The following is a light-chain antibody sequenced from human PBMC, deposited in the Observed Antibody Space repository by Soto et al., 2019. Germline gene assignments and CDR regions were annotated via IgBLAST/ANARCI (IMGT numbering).Light chain of an antibody. CDR3: QQRSNWPTIT. J-gene: IGKJ5*01. CDR1: QSVGSY. CDR2: DAS. V-gene: IGKV3-11*01. Sequence: EIVLAQSPATLSLSPGERATLSCRASQSVGSYLAWYQQKPGQAPRLLISDASSRATGIPARFSGSGSGTDFTLTISSLEPEDFAVYYCQQRSNWPTITFGQGTRLEIK.